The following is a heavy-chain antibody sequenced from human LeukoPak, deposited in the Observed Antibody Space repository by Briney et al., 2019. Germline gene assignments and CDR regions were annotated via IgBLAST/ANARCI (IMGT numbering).Heavy chain of an antibody. CDR3: ARVQGHPPNGLDV. V-gene: IGHV3-74*01. CDR1: GFTFSSYW. CDR2: INSDASST. D-gene: IGHD2-8*01. J-gene: IGHJ3*01. Sequence: GGSLRLSCAASGFTFSSYWMHWVRQAPGKGLVWVSRINSDASSTSYADSVKGRFTISRDYAKNTLYLQMNSLRAEDTAVYYCARVQGHPPNGLDVWGQGTMVTVSS.